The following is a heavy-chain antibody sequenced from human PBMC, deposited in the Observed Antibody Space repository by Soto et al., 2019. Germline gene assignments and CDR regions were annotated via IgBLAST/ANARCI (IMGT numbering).Heavy chain of an antibody. CDR3: ARGGSYGGNSDY. D-gene: IGHD4-17*01. V-gene: IGHV4-30-4*01. CDR2: IYYSGST. J-gene: IGHJ4*02. Sequence: QVQLQESGPGLVKPSQTLSLTCTVSGGSISSGDYYWSWIRQPPGKGREWIGYIYYSGSTYYNPSLKSRVTISVDTSKNQFSLKPSSVTAADTAVYYCARGGSYGGNSDYWGQGTLVTVSS. CDR1: GGSISSGDYY.